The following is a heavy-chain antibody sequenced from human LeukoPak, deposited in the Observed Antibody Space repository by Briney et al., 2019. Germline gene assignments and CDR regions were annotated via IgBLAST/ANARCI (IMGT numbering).Heavy chain of an antibody. V-gene: IGHV4-31*03. CDR1: GGSISSGGYY. D-gene: IGHD3-9*01. CDR3: ARKVILTGYYPTYYYYGMDV. J-gene: IGHJ6*02. Sequence: SQTLSLTCTVSGGSISSGGYYWSWIRQHPGKGLEWIGYIYYSGSTYYNPSLKSRFTISVDTSKNQFSLKLSSVTAADTAVYYCARKVILTGYYPTYYYYGMDVWGQGTTVTVSS. CDR2: IYYSGST.